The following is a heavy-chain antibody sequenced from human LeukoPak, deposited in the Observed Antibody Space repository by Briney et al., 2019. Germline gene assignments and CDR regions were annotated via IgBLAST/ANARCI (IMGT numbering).Heavy chain of an antibody. Sequence: GGSLRLSCAASGFTFDDYTMHWVRQAPWKGLEWVSLISWDGGRTYYAASVKGRFTISRDNSKNSLYLQMNSLRTEDTALYYCAKDSGSYSLYFHHWGQGTLVTVSS. V-gene: IGHV3-43*01. J-gene: IGHJ1*01. CDR2: ISWDGGRT. D-gene: IGHD1-26*01. CDR3: AKDSGSYSLYFHH. CDR1: GFTFDDYT.